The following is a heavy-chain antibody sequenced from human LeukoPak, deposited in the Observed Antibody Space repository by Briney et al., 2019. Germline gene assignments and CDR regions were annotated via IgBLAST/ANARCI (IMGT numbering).Heavy chain of an antibody. CDR1: GRSFSGYY. V-gene: IGHV4-34*01. D-gene: IGHD2-2*01. CDR2: INHSGST. J-gene: IGHJ4*02. Sequence: PSETLSLTCAVYGRSFSGYYWSWIRQPPGKGLEWLGEINHSGSTNYNPSLKSRVTISVDTSKNQFSLKLSPVTAADTAVYYCARGPLPAAPWLDYWGEGTLVTVSS. CDR3: ARGPLPAAPWLDY.